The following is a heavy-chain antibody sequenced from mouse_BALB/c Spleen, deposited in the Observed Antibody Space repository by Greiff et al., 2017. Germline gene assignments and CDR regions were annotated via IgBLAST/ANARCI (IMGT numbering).Heavy chain of an antibody. J-gene: IGHJ2*01. D-gene: IGHD1-2*01. CDR2: IFPGSGNT. CDR3: AIYITTGFDY. V-gene: IGHV1-66*01. CDR1: GYSFTSYY. Sequence: QVQLKQSGPELVKPGASVKISCKASGYSFTSYYIHWVKQRPGQGLEWIGWIFPGSGNTKYNEKFKGKATLTADTSSSTAYMQLSSLTSEDSAVYFCAIYITTGFDYWGQGTTLTVSS.